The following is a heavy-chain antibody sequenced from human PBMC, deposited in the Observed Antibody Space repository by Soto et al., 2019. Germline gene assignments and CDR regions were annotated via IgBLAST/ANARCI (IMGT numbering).Heavy chain of an antibody. CDR2: ISSNGGST. CDR1: GFTFSSYA. J-gene: IGHJ3*02. D-gene: IGHD2-15*01. Sequence: PGGSLRLSCSASGFTFSSYAMHWVRQAPGKGLEYVSAISSNGGSTYYADSVKGRFTISRDNSKNTLYLQMTSLRAEDTAVYYCVGRVVVVPHANRYCSGGRRYSGSFDIWGQRTKVPVS. CDR3: VGRVVVVPHANRYCSGGRRYSGSFDI. V-gene: IGHV3-64D*06.